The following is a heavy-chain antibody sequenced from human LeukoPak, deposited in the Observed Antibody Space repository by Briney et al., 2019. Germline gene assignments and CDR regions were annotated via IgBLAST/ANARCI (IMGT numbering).Heavy chain of an antibody. CDR3: AKDSSGYLQEGNFDY. CDR2: ISGDGGST. V-gene: IGHV3-43*02. D-gene: IGHD3-22*01. Sequence: GGPLRLSCAASGFTFDDYAMHWVRQAPGKGLEWVSLISGDGGSTYYADSVKGRFTISRDNSKNSLYLQMNSLRTEDTALYYCAKDSSGYLQEGNFDYWGQGTLVTVSS. CDR1: GFTFDDYA. J-gene: IGHJ4*02.